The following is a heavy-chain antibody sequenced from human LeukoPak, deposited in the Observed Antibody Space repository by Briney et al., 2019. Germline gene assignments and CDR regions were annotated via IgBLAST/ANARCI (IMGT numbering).Heavy chain of an antibody. Sequence: ASVKVSCKASGYTFTSYGISWVRQAPGQGLEWMGWISAYNGNTNYAQKFQGRVTMTRDTSISTAYMELSRLRSDDTAVYYCARDTLVGATGLVDYWGQGTLVTVSS. CDR3: ARDTLVGATGLVDY. CDR2: ISAYNGNT. J-gene: IGHJ4*02. CDR1: GYTFTSYG. D-gene: IGHD1-26*01. V-gene: IGHV1-18*01.